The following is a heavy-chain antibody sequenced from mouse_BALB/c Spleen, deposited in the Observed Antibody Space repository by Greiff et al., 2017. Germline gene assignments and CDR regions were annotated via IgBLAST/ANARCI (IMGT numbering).Heavy chain of an antibody. CDR3: AYYRYDGLAY. V-gene: IGHV1-14*01. D-gene: IGHD2-14*01. CDR2: INPYNDGT. CDR1: GYTFTSYV. Sequence: EVQLQQSGPELVKPGASVKMSCKASGYTFTSYVMHWVKQKPGQGLEWIGYINPYNDGTKYNAKFKGKATLTSDKSSSTAYMELSSLTSEDSAVYYCAYYRYDGLAYWGQGTLVTGSA. J-gene: IGHJ3*01.